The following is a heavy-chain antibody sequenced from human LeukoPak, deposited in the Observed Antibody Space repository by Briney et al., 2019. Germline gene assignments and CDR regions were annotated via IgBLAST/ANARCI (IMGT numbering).Heavy chain of an antibody. J-gene: IGHJ6*02. CDR2: IYHSGST. CDR1: GYSISSGYY. CDR3: ARVPTPSYYYSYHDMDV. Sequence: PSETLSLTCTVSGYSISSGYYWGWIRQPPGKGLEWIGSIYHSGSTYYNPSLKSRVTISVDTSKNQFSLKLSSVTAADTAVYHCARVPTPSYYYSYHDMDVWGQGTTVTVSS. V-gene: IGHV4-38-2*02.